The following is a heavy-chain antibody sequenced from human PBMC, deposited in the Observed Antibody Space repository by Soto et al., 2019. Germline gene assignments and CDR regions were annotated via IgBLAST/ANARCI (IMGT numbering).Heavy chain of an antibody. D-gene: IGHD6-19*01. CDR3: ARDRVAVPKASYYGMDV. V-gene: IGHV1-18*01. Sequence: EASVKVSCKASGYTFTSYGISWVRQAPGQGLEWMGWISAYNGNTNYAQKLQGRVTMTTDTSTSTAYMELRSLRSDDTAVYYCARDRVAVPKASYYGMDVWGQGTTVTVSS. CDR1: GYTFTSYG. CDR2: ISAYNGNT. J-gene: IGHJ6*02.